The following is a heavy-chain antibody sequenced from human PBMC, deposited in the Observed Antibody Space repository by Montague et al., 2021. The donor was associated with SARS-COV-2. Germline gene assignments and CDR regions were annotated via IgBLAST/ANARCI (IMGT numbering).Heavy chain of an antibody. D-gene: IGHD3-22*01. Sequence: LRLSCAASGFTVSSNYVSWVRQPPGKGLEWIGSIYYSGSTYCNPSLKSRVTISVDTSKNQFSLKLSSVTAADTAVYYCAREGGWLSRGSYYFDYWGQGTLVTVSS. CDR1: GFTVSSNY. V-gene: IGHV4-39*07. CDR2: IYYSGST. CDR3: AREGGWLSRGSYYFDY. J-gene: IGHJ4*02.